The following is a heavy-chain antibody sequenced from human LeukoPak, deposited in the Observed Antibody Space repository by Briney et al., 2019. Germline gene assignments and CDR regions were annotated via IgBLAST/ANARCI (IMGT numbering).Heavy chain of an antibody. J-gene: IGHJ3*02. Sequence: LGESLKISCKGSGYSLTSYWIGWVRQMPGRGLEWMGIIYPGDSDTRYSPSFQGQVTISADKSISTASLQWSSLKASDTAMYYCARRGYCSGGACFSNIFDIWGQGTMVTVSS. CDR3: ARRGYCSGGACFSNIFDI. V-gene: IGHV5-51*01. D-gene: IGHD2-15*01. CDR2: IYPGDSDT. CDR1: GYSLTSYW.